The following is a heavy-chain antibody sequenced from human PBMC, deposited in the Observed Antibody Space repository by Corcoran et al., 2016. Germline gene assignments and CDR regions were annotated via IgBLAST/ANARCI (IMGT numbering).Heavy chain of an antibody. CDR1: GFTFSSYS. V-gene: IGHV3-48*04. D-gene: IGHD3-22*01. Sequence: EVQLVESGGGLVQPGGSPRLSCAASGFTFSSYSMNWVRQAPGKGLEWVSYISSSSNTIYYADSVKGRFTISRDNAKNSLYLQMNSLRAEDTAVYYCARFYFYDSSPWGQGTLVTVSS. CDR2: ISSSSNTI. CDR3: ARFYFYDSSP. J-gene: IGHJ5*02.